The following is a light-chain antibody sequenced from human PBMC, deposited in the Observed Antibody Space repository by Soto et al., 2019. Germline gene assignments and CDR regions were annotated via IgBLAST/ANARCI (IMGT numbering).Light chain of an antibody. CDR2: GAS. Sequence: EIVMTQSPATLSLSPCEGSTLSCGASQSVSSKLAWYQQKPGQAPRLLIYGASTRATGIPARFSGSGSGTEFTLIISSLQSEDSAVYYCQQYNSWLWTFGQGTKVDNK. CDR3: QQYNSWLWT. CDR1: QSVSSK. V-gene: IGKV3-15*01. J-gene: IGKJ1*01.